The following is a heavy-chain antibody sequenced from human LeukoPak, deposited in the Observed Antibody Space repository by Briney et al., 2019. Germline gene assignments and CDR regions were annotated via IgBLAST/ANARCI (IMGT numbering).Heavy chain of an antibody. V-gene: IGHV7-4-1*01. CDR2: INTNTGNP. J-gene: IGHJ4*02. CDR1: GYTFTSYA. CDR3: ARDQYINMVRGVISY. Sequence: ASVKVSCKASGYTFTSYAMNWVRQAPGQGLEWMGWINTNTGNPTYALGFTGRFVFSLDTSVSTAYLQICSLKAEDTAVYYCARDQYINMVRGVISYWGQGTLVTVSS. D-gene: IGHD3-10*01.